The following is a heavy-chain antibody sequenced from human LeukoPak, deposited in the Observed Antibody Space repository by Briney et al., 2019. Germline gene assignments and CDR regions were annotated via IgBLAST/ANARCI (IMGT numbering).Heavy chain of an antibody. CDR2: FDPGDAET. CDR1: GSTLTELS. Sequence: APVKVSCKVHGSTLTELSMHWVRQAPGKGLEWMGGFDPGDAETIYAQKFQGRVTMTEDTSTDTAYMELSSLRSEDTAVYYCAAGGVYDLLKYWGQGALVTVSS. J-gene: IGHJ4*02. V-gene: IGHV1-24*01. D-gene: IGHD5/OR15-5a*01. CDR3: AAGGVYDLLKY.